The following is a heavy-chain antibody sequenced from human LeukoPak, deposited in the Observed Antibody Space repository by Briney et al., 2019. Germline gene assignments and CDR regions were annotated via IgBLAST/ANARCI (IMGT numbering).Heavy chain of an antibody. CDR1: GGSFSGYY. CDR3: ARAPVYSGSYFDY. J-gene: IGHJ4*02. Sequence: SETLSLTCAVYGGSFSGYYWSWIRQPPGKGLEWTGEINHSGSTNYNPSLKSRVTISVDTSKNQFSLKLSSVTAADTAVYYCARAPVYSGSYFDYWGQGTLVTVSS. V-gene: IGHV4-34*01. CDR2: INHSGST. D-gene: IGHD1-26*01.